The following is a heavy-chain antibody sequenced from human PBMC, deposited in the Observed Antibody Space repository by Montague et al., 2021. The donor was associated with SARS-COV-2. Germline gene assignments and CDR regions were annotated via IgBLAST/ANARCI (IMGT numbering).Heavy chain of an antibody. CDR2: INHSGST. V-gene: IGHV4-59*01. CDR1: GGSISSYY. CDR3: ARDVGDF. J-gene: IGHJ4*02. Sequence: SETLSLTCTVSGGSISSYYWSWIRQPPGKGLEWLGEINHSGSTNYNPSLKSRVTISVDTSKNQFSLKLSSVTAADAAVYYCARDVGDFWGQGTLVTVSS. D-gene: IGHD2-15*01.